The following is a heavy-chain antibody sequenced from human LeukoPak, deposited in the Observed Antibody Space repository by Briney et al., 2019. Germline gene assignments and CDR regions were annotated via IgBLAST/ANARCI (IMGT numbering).Heavy chain of an antibody. CDR3: ARDRVGSSSSIIDY. Sequence: GGSLRLSCAASGFTFSSYAMHWVRQAPGKGLEWVAVISYDGSNKYYADSVKGRFTISRDNSKNTLYLQMNSLRAEDTAAYYCARDRVGSSSSIIDYWGQGTLVTVSS. J-gene: IGHJ4*02. V-gene: IGHV3-30-3*01. CDR1: GFTFSSYA. D-gene: IGHD6-6*01. CDR2: ISYDGSNK.